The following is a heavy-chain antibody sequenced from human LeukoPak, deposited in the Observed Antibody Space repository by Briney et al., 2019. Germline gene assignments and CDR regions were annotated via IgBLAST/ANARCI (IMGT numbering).Heavy chain of an antibody. D-gene: IGHD6-13*01. V-gene: IGHV4-39*01. J-gene: IGHJ4*02. CDR1: GGSISSSSAY. CDR3: ARSIAAAGRSRFDY. CDR2: IYYSGST. Sequence: SETLSLTCTVSGGSISSSSAYWAWIRQAPGKGLEWIGTIYYSGSTYYNPSLKSRVTISVDTSKNQFSLKLSSVTAADTAVYYCARSIAAAGRSRFDYWGQGTLVTVSS.